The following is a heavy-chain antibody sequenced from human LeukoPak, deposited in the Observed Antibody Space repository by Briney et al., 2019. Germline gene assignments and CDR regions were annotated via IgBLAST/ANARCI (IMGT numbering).Heavy chain of an antibody. J-gene: IGHJ4*02. CDR2: ISGRGVTT. D-gene: IGHD3-10*02. CDR3: AKDGDSENVRGYMGD. V-gene: IGHV3-23*01. Sequence: GGSLRLSCAASGFTFSSYAMSWVHQAPGKGLEWVSTISGRGVTTYYADSVKGRFAISSDSSKNTVYLQMNSLRAEDTAVYFCAKDGDSENVRGYMGDWGQGTLVTVSS. CDR1: GFTFSSYA.